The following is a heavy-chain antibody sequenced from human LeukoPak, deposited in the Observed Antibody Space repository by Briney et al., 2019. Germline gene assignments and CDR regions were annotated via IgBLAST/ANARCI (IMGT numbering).Heavy chain of an antibody. V-gene: IGHV1-2*02. D-gene: IGHD2-2*01. CDR3: ARDTYCSSTSCYSPDY. CDR1: GYTFTGYY. Sequence: ASVKVSCKASGYTFTGYYMHWVRQAPGQGLEWMGWINPNSGGTNYAQKFQGRVTMTRDTSISTAYMELSRLRSDDTAVYYCARDTYCSSTSCYSPDYWGQGTLVTVSS. CDR2: INPNSGGT. J-gene: IGHJ4*02.